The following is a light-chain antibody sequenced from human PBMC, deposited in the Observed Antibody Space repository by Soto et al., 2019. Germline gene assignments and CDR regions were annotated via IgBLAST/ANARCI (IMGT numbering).Light chain of an antibody. V-gene: IGKV3-11*01. Sequence: EIVLTQSPATLSLSPGERATLSCRASQSVSSYLAWYQQKPGQAPRLLIYDASNRATGIPARFSGSGSGTDFPLTISSLEPVDFAVYYCQQRSNWPPLTFGGGTKVEIK. CDR3: QQRSNWPPLT. J-gene: IGKJ4*01. CDR2: DAS. CDR1: QSVSSY.